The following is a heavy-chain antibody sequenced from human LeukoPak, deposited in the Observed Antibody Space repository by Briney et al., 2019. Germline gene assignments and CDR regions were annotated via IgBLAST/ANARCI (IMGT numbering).Heavy chain of an antibody. V-gene: IGHV3-21*01. CDR3: ARDGDNYYGSGSYYRYYFDY. CDR2: ISSSSSYI. Sequence: GGSLRLSCAASGFTFSSYSMNWARQAPGKGLEWVSSISSSSSYIYYADSVKGRFTVSRDNAKNSLYLQMNSLRAEDTAVYYCARDGDNYYGSGSYYRYYFDYWGQGTLVTVSS. J-gene: IGHJ4*02. CDR1: GFTFSSYS. D-gene: IGHD3-10*01.